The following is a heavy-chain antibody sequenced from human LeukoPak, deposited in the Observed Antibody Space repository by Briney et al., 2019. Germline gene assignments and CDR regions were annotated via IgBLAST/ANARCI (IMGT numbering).Heavy chain of an antibody. CDR2: IYYSGST. V-gene: IGHV4-59*01. CDR1: GGSISSYY. CDR3: ASSGYRRRSFDY. D-gene: IGHD5-18*01. Sequence: SETLSLTSTVSGGSISSYYWSWIRQPPGKGLEWIGYIYYSGSTNYNPSLKSRVTISVDTSKNQFPLKLSSVTAADTAVYYCASSGYRRRSFDYWGQGTLVTVSS. J-gene: IGHJ4*02.